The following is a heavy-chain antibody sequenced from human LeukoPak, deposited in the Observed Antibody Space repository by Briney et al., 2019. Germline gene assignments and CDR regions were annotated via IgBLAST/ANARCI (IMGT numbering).Heavy chain of an antibody. V-gene: IGHV3-23*01. CDR1: GFTFSSYA. CDR3: AKEIYYYGSGSYPAFDI. CDR2: ISGSGGST. J-gene: IGHJ3*02. Sequence: GGSLRLSCAASGFTFSSYAMSWVRQAPGKGLEWVSAISGSGGSTYYADSVKGRFTISRDNSKNTLYLQMNSLRAEDTAVYYCAKEIYYYGSGSYPAFDIWGQGTMVTVSS. D-gene: IGHD3-10*01.